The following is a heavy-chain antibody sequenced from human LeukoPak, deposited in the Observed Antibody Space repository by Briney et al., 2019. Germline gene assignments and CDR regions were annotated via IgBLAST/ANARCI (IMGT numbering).Heavy chain of an antibody. D-gene: IGHD3-10*01. CDR1: GYSISSGYY. CDR2: IYHNGST. Sequence: PSETLSLTCAVSGYSISSGYYWGWIRQPPGKGLEWIGSIYHNGSTYYNPSLKSRVTISVDTSKNQFSLKLSSVTAADTAVYYCARTRSRSGTLYYWGQGTLVTVSS. V-gene: IGHV4-38-2*01. J-gene: IGHJ4*02. CDR3: ARTRSRSGTLYY.